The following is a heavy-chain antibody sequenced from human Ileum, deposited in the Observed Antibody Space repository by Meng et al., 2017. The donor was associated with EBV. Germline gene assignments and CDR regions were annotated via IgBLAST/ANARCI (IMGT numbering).Heavy chain of an antibody. CDR1: GDAISCSDYY. Sequence: QVKLQWSGPGLVKPSETLSCTGSVSGDAISCSDYYWGWIRPPPGKGLEWIGSVYGSGHTYYNPSLKGRVTISVDTSKNQFSLKLNTVTAADTAVYYCARPLVLKFLEGGFDPWGQGTLVTVSS. CDR2: VYGSGHT. J-gene: IGHJ5*02. V-gene: IGHV4-39*01. D-gene: IGHD3-3*01. CDR3: ARPLVLKFLEGGFDP.